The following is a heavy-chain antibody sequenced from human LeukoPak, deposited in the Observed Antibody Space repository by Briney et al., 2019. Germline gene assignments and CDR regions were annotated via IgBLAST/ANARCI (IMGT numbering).Heavy chain of an antibody. CDR3: TRRVMVRGVIGTTNWFDP. CDR1: GFTFSGSA. Sequence: PGGSLRLSCAASGFTFSGSAMHWVRQASGKGLEWVGRIRSKANSYATAYAASVKGRFTISRDDSKNTAYLQMNSLKTEDTAVYYCTRRVMVRGVIGTTNWFDPWGQGTLVTVSS. D-gene: IGHD3-10*01. V-gene: IGHV3-73*01. J-gene: IGHJ5*02. CDR2: IRSKANSYAT.